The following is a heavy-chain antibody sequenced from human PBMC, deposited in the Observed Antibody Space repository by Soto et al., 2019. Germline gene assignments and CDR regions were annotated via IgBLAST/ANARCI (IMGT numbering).Heavy chain of an antibody. CDR1: GYSINSGYF. V-gene: IGHV4-38-2*01. CDR3: ARDPHYYDNVNYVEY. Sequence: SETLSLTCAVSGYSINSGYFWGWIRQPPGKGLEWIGGVFHSGTTYYNPSLKSRVTISVDTSKNQFSLSLTSVTAADTAMYYCARDPHYYDNVNYVEYWGPGILVTVSS. J-gene: IGHJ4*02. D-gene: IGHD3-22*01. CDR2: VFHSGTT.